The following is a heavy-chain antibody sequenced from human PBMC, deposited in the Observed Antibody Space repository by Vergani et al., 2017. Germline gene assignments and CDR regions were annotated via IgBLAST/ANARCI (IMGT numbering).Heavy chain of an antibody. V-gene: IGHV3-23*01. CDR1: GFTFTAHG. CDR3: AGPXGTSAYYYGGFDY. J-gene: IGHJ4*02. Sequence: EVQLLESGGGSAQPGESLRLSCVASGFTFTAHGLNWVRQAPGKGLEWVSTISSDGGSTYYADSVKGRFTISRDNSKNTLSLQMNSLTAEDTAIYYCAGPXGTSAYYYGGFDYWGQGTLVTVSS. D-gene: IGHD3-22*01. CDR2: ISSDGGST.